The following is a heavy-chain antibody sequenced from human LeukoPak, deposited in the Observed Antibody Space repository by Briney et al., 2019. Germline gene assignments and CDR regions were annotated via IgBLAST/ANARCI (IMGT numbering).Heavy chain of an antibody. Sequence: ASVKVSCKASGYTFTCYYMHWVRQAPGQGLEWMGWINPNSGSTNYAQKFQGRVTMTRDTSISTAYMELSRLRSDDTAVYYCARDPGEMYYYGSGSYDYFDYWGQGTLVTVSS. D-gene: IGHD3-10*01. CDR3: ARDPGEMYYYGSGSYDYFDY. V-gene: IGHV1-2*02. CDR1: GYTFTCYY. CDR2: INPNSGST. J-gene: IGHJ4*02.